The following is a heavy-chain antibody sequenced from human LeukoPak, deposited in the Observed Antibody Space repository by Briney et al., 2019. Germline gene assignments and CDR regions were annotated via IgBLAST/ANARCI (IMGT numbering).Heavy chain of an antibody. V-gene: IGHV4-34*01. CDR3: ASLRGYSYGAYFDY. J-gene: IGHJ4*02. D-gene: IGHD5-18*01. Sequence: ETLSLTCAVYGGSFSGYYWSWIRQPPGKGLEWIGEIKHSGSTNYNPSLKSRVTISVDTSKNQFSLKLSSVTAADTAVYYCASLRGYSYGAYFDYWGQGTLVTVSS. CDR2: IKHSGST. CDR1: GGSFSGYY.